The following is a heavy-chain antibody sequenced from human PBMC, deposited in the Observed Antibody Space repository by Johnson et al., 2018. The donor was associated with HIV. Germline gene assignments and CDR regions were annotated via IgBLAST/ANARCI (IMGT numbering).Heavy chain of an antibody. CDR3: AKDDYLDSSGYYADQGTQIRGAFDI. CDR1: GFTSSSYS. V-gene: IGHV3-30-3*01. D-gene: IGHD3-22*01. J-gene: IGHJ3*02. CDR2: ISYGGNNK. Sequence: QVQLVESGGGVVQPGRSLRLSCAASGFTSSSYSMHWVRQAPGKGLEWVAVISYGGNNKYYADSVKGRFTISRDNSKNTLYLQMARLRAEDTAVYYCAKDDYLDSSGYYADQGTQIRGAFDIWGHGTMVTVSS.